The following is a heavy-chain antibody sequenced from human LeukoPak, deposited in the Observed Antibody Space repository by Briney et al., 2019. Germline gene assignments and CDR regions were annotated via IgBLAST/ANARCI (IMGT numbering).Heavy chain of an antibody. Sequence: GGSLRLSCAASGFTFDDYAMHWVRQAPGRGLEWVSLICWDGGSTYYADSVKGGFTISRGNSKNSLYLQMNSLRAEDTALYYCAKGQYRSNYYFDYWGQGTLVTVSS. CDR2: ICWDGGST. V-gene: IGHV3-43D*03. J-gene: IGHJ4*02. CDR1: GFTFDDYA. D-gene: IGHD2/OR15-2a*01. CDR3: AKGQYRSNYYFDY.